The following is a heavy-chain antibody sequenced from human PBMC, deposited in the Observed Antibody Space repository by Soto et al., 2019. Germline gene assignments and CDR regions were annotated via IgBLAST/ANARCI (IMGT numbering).Heavy chain of an antibody. CDR2: ISYGGST. V-gene: IGHV4-31*03. Sequence: QVQLQESGPGLVEPSQTLSLTCTVSGGSINSGGYCWSWIRQQPGKGLDWIGCISYGGSTSYNPSLKSRVTISVDTSKNQFSLMLTSVTAADAAVYYCAREILVWGQGALITVSS. D-gene: IGHD2-15*01. J-gene: IGHJ4*02. CDR1: GGSINSGGYC. CDR3: AREILV.